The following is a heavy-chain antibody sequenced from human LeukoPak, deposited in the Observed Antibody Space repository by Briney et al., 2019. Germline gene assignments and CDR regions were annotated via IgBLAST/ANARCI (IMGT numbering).Heavy chain of an antibody. CDR3: ARVSSTSGDYMDV. V-gene: IGHV3-21*01. CDR2: ISSSSSYI. CDR1: GFTFSSYS. J-gene: IGHJ6*03. Sequence: GGSLRLSCAASGFTFSSYSMNWVRQAPGKGLEWVSSISSSSSYIYYADSVKGRFTISRDNAKNSLYLQMNSLRAEDTAVYYCARVSSTSGDYMDVWGKGTTVTVSS. D-gene: IGHD2-2*01.